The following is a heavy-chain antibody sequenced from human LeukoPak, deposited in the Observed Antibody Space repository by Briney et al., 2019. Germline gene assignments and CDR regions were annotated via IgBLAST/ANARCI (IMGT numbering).Heavy chain of an antibody. CDR1: VYTFDDYG. D-gene: IGHD3-3*01. CDR2: INWNGGST. J-gene: IGHJ4*02. Sequence: PGGSLRLSCAASVYTFDDYGMSWVRQPPGKGLEWVSGINWNGGSTGYADSVKGRFTISRDNAKNSLYLQMNSLRAEDTALYYCAIITIFGVASLWGQGTLVTVSS. V-gene: IGHV3-20*04. CDR3: AIITIFGVASL.